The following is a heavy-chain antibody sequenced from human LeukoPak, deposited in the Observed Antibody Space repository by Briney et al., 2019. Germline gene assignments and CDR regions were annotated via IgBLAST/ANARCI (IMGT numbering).Heavy chain of an antibody. CDR2: IYHSGMT. CDR1: GGSISSPNW. V-gene: IGHV4-4*02. J-gene: IGHJ4*02. CDR3: ARDLVENSRGHDF. D-gene: IGHD2-15*01. Sequence: KPSETLSLTCAVPGGSISSPNWWSWVRQPPGKGLEWIGEIYHSGMTNYKTSLKSRVTTSVDESKNQFSLKLSSVTAADTAVYYCARDLVENSRGHDFWGQGILVIVSS.